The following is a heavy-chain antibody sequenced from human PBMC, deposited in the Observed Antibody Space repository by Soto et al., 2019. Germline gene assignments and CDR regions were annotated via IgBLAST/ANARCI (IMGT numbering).Heavy chain of an antibody. Sequence: QITLKESGPTLVKPTQTLTLTCTFSGFSLSTSGVGVGWIRQPPGKALEWLALIYWTDDKRYSPSLKSRLTITKYTAKNQVVLTMTNMDPVDTATYDCARELLWFGELSSYFDYWGQGTLVTVSS. D-gene: IGHD3-10*01. CDR2: IYWTDDK. CDR1: GFSLSTSGVG. CDR3: ARELLWFGELSSYFDY. V-gene: IGHV2-5*01. J-gene: IGHJ4*02.